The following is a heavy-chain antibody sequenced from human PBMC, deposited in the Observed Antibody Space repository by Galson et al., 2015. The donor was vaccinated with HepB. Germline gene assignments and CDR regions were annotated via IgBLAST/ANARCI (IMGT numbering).Heavy chain of an antibody. CDR2: INPSGGST. Sequence: SVKVSCKASGYTFTSYYMHWVRQAPGQGLEWMGIINPSGGSTSYAQKFQGRVTMTRDTSTSTVYMELSSLRSEDTAVYYCARDLTDCSSTSCRQLDYYYGMDVWGQGTTVTVSS. V-gene: IGHV1-46*01. CDR3: ARDLTDCSSTSCRQLDYYYGMDV. J-gene: IGHJ6*02. D-gene: IGHD2-2*01. CDR1: GYTFTSYY.